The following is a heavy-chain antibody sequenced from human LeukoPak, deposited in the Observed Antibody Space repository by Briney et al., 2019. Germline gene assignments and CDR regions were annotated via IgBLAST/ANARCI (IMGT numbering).Heavy chain of an antibody. D-gene: IGHD4-11*01. Sequence: GGSLRLSCAASGFTFTTYSINLVRQAPGKGLELVSYISGNSKTIYYADSVKGRFTISRDNAKNSLYLQMNSLRAEDTAVYYCARLGVTTTYNWFDPWGQGTLVTVSS. CDR2: ISGNSKTI. CDR3: ARLGVTTTYNWFDP. V-gene: IGHV3-48*01. J-gene: IGHJ5*02. CDR1: GFTFTTYS.